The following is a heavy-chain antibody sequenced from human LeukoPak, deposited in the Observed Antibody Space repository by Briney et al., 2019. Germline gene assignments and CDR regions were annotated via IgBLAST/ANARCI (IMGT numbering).Heavy chain of an antibody. CDR3: ARRVASSGTPLGY. D-gene: IGHD3-22*01. Sequence: ASVKVSCKASGYTFTSYDINWVRQATGQALEWMGWMNPNSGNTGYAQKFQGRVTMTRNTSINTAYMEVSSLRSEGTAVYYCARRVASSGTPLGYWGQGTLVTVSS. V-gene: IGHV1-8*01. J-gene: IGHJ4*02. CDR1: GYTFTSYD. CDR2: MNPNSGNT.